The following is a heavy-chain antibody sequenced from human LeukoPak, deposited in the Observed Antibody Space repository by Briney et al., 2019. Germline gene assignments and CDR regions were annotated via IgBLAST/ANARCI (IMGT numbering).Heavy chain of an antibody. CDR3: ARSRGVPGVDAFDI. Sequence: SETLSLTCTVPGGSISSYYWSWIRQPPGKGLERIGYIYYSGSTNYNPSLKSRVTISVDTSKNQFSLKLSSVTAADTAVYYCARSRGVPGVDAFDIWGQGTMVTVSS. V-gene: IGHV4-59*08. D-gene: IGHD6-13*01. J-gene: IGHJ3*02. CDR2: IYYSGST. CDR1: GGSISSYY.